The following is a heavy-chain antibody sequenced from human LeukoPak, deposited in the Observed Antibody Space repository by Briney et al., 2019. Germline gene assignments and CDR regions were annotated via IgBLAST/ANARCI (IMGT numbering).Heavy chain of an antibody. V-gene: IGHV3-23*01. CDR1: GFTFSSYA. Sequence: PGGSLRLSCAASGFTFSSYAMSWVRQAPGKGLGWVSAISGSGGSTYYADSVKGRFTISRDNSKNTLYLQTNSLRAEDTAVYYCANVGANYYYYYGMDVWGQGTTVTVSS. CDR3: ANVGANYYYYYGMDV. CDR2: ISGSGGST. J-gene: IGHJ6*02. D-gene: IGHD1-26*01.